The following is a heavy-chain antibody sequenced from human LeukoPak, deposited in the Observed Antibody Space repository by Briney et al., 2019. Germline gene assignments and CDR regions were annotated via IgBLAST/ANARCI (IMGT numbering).Heavy chain of an antibody. V-gene: IGHV4-34*01. Sequence: SETLTLTCAVYGGSFSGYYWSWIRQPPGKGLEWIGEINHSGSTYYNPSLKSRVTISGDTSKNQFSLKLSSVTAADTAVYYCARARKPRGYSYGPFDYWGQGTLVTVSS. CDR1: GGSFSGYY. CDR3: ARARKPRGYSYGPFDY. J-gene: IGHJ4*02. D-gene: IGHD5-18*01. CDR2: INHSGST.